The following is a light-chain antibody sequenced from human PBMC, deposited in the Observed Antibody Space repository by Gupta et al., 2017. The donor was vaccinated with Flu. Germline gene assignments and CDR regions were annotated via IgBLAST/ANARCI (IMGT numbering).Light chain of an antibody. CDR3: SSDTTSSNWV. CDR1: SSDVGGYNY. CDR2: KVT. Sequence: ITISCTGTSSDVGGYNYVCWYQQHPGKAPNLIVYKVTERPAVVSNRFSGSKSGNTASLTISGLQAEDEADYYCSSDTTSSNWVFGGGTRLTVL. J-gene: IGLJ3*02. V-gene: IGLV2-14*01.